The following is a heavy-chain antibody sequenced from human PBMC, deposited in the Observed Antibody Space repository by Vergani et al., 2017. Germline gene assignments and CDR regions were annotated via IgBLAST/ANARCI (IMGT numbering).Heavy chain of an antibody. CDR3: ANSIAVAGRGDY. CDR2: ISGSGGST. D-gene: IGHD6-19*01. Sequence: EVQLLESGGGLVQPGGSLRLSCAASGLTFSSYAMSWVRQAPGKGIEWVSAISGSGGSTYYADSVKGRFTISRGNSKNTLYLQMNSLRAEDTAVYYCANSIAVAGRGDYWGQGTLVTVSS. V-gene: IGHV3-23*01. CDR1: GLTFSSYA. J-gene: IGHJ4*02.